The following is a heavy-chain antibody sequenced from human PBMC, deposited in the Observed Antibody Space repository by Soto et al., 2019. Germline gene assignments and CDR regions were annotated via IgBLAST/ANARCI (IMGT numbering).Heavy chain of an antibody. CDR3: AKDTGPN. CDR1: GLTFDNYA. J-gene: IGHJ4*02. CDR2: ISWNSSTI. Sequence: LSCAASGLTFDNYAMHWVRQAPGKGLEWGSGISWNSSTIAYADSVKGRFTISRDNAKNSLYLQMNSLRAEDTAFYYCAKDTGPNWGQGTLVTVSS. V-gene: IGHV3-9*01.